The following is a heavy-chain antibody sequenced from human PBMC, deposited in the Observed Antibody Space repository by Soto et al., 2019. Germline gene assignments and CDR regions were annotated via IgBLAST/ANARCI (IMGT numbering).Heavy chain of an antibody. CDR1: GFTLSSFA. D-gene: IGHD1-1*01. Sequence: GVSLRLSCAASGFTLSSFAMSWVRQAPGKGLEWVSAISGSGGSTYYADSVKGRFTISRDNSKNTLYLQMNSLRAEDTAVYYCAKDRGSGPEVDYWGQGTLVTVSS. CDR3: AKDRGSGPEVDY. J-gene: IGHJ4*02. CDR2: ISGSGGST. V-gene: IGHV3-23*01.